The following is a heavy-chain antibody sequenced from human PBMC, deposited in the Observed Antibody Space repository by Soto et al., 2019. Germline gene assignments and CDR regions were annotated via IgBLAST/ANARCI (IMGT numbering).Heavy chain of an antibody. D-gene: IGHD4-17*01. V-gene: IGHV4-39*01. CDR3: ARHERYGDYNWFDP. CDR2: IYYSGST. J-gene: IGHJ5*02. CDR1: VGSISSSSYD. Sequence: PSETLSLTCTVSVGSISSSSYDWGWIRQPPGKGLEWIGSIYYSGSTYYNPSLKSRVTISVDTSKNQFSLKLSSVTAADTAVYYCARHERYGDYNWFDPWGQGTLVTVSS.